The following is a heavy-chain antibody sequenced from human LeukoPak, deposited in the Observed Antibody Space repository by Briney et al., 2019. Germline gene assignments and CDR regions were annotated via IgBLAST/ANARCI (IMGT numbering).Heavy chain of an antibody. CDR2: INSSSITI. D-gene: IGHD3-10*01. J-gene: IGHJ6*04. CDR3: ARSYASGPDRYLDV. CDR1: GFTLSEYS. Sequence: GASLTLSCAASGFTLSEYSMIWVAQAPGKGLEWIAYINSSSITIYHADSVKGRFSISRDNAKNSVYLQMNSLGGEDTALYYCARSYASGPDRYLDVWGKGTTVTVSS. V-gene: IGHV3-48*04.